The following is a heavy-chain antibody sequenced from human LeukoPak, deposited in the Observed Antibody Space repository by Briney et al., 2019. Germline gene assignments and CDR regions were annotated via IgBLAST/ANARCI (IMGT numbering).Heavy chain of an antibody. CDR2: IYSGGST. D-gene: IGHD3-10*01. J-gene: IGHJ6*03. CDR1: GFTVSSNY. Sequence: GGSLRLSCAASGFTVSSNYMSWVGQAPGKGLEWVAVIYSGGSTYYADSVKGRFTISRDNSKNTLYLQMNSLRAEDTAVYYCASGSGSYRTPYYYMDVWGTGTTVTVS. V-gene: IGHV3-53*01. CDR3: ASGSGSYRTPYYYMDV.